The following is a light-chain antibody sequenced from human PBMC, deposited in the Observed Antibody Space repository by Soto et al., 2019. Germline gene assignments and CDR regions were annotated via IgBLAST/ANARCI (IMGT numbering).Light chain of an antibody. Sequence: EIVLTQSAGTLSLSPGERATLSCRASQSFSSSYLAWYQQKPGQAPRLLIYGASSRATGIPDWFSGSGSGTAFTLTISSLEPEDFAVYYCQHYGSALFTFGPGTKVDVK. CDR1: QSFSSSY. CDR3: QHYGSALFT. J-gene: IGKJ3*01. CDR2: GAS. V-gene: IGKV3-20*01.